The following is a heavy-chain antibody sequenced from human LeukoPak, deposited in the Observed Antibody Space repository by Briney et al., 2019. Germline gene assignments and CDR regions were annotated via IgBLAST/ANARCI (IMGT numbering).Heavy chain of an antibody. Sequence: ASVKVSCKASGYTFTSYDINWVRQVTGQGLEWMGIINPSGGSTSYAQKFQGRVTMTRDMSTSTVYMELSSLRSEDTAVYYCARDLGSSLFDPWGQGTLVTVSS. V-gene: IGHV1-46*01. CDR1: GYTFTSYD. D-gene: IGHD6-13*01. CDR3: ARDLGSSLFDP. CDR2: INPSGGST. J-gene: IGHJ5*02.